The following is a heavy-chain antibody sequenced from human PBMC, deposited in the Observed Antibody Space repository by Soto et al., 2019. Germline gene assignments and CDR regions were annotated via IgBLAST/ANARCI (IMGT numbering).Heavy chain of an antibody. V-gene: IGHV5-51*01. Sequence: GKSLKISCKGYGYTFTDYWIGWVRQMPGKGLELIGLIYPGDSDTRYSPSFQGRVTISADKSISTAFLQWSSLRASDTAMYYCASQKAVIRGTLSSNWFGPWGQGTLVTVSS. CDR2: IYPGDSDT. J-gene: IGHJ5*02. CDR3: ASQKAVIRGTLSSNWFGP. D-gene: IGHD1-1*01. CDR1: GYTFTDYW.